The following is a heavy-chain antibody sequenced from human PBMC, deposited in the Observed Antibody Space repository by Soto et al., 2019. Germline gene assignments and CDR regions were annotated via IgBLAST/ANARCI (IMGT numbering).Heavy chain of an antibody. CDR3: AKGRTTVFGGSRYYMDV. CDR1: GFTFSSYA. CDR2: ISGSGGST. V-gene: IGHV3-23*01. J-gene: IGHJ6*03. Sequence: GGSLRLSCAASGFTFSSYAMSWVRQAPGKGLEWVSAISGSGGSTYYADSVKGRFTISRDNSKNTLYLQMNSLRAEDTAVYYCAKGRTTVFGGSRYYMDVWGKGTTVTVSS. D-gene: IGHD3-10*02.